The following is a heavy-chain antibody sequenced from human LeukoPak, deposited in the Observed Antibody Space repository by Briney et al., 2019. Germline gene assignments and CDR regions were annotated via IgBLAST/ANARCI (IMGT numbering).Heavy chain of an antibody. D-gene: IGHD2-15*01. CDR3: SRWTYTSARGVVERVDY. Sequence: LAGGSLRLSCAASGFTFSSYAMHWVRQAPGKGLEWVAVISYDGSNTYYADSVQGRFTISRDNSKNTLYLQMNSLRAEDTALYYCSRWTYTSARGVVERVDYWGQGTLVTVSS. V-gene: IGHV3-30-3*01. CDR2: ISYDGSNT. J-gene: IGHJ4*02. CDR1: GFTFSSYA.